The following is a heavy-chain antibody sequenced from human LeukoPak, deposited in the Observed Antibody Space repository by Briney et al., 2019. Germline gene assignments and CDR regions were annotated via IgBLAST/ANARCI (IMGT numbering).Heavy chain of an antibody. CDR1: GGSIRTYY. J-gene: IGHJ4*02. CDR2: IYSRGST. Sequence: SETLCPTRTVSGGSIRTYYWSWIRQPPGKGLEWIGHIYSRGSTNYNPSLGDRVTISVDTSKNQFSLMLNSVTAADTAIYYCGRDQEHTHGRVIRHWGGGTLVTVSS. D-gene: IGHD2/OR15-2a*01. CDR3: GRDQEHTHGRVIRH. V-gene: IGHV4-59*01.